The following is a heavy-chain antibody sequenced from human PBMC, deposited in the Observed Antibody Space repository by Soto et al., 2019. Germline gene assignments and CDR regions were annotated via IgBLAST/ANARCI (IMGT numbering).Heavy chain of an antibody. D-gene: IGHD6-6*01. CDR1: GDSVSRNSAA. J-gene: IGHJ5*02. CDR2: TYYRTKWYN. Sequence: PSQTLSLTCAISGDSVSRNSAAWNWIRQSPSRGLEWLGRTYYRTKWYNDYAVSVKSRITINPDTSKNQFSLQLNSVTPEDTAVYYCARAQIAARKANWFDPWGQGTLVTVS. CDR3: ARAQIAARKANWFDP. V-gene: IGHV6-1*01.